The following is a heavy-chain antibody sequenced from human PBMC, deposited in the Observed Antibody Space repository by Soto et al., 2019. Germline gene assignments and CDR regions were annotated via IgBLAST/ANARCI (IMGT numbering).Heavy chain of an antibody. J-gene: IGHJ4*02. V-gene: IGHV4-61*08. D-gene: IGHD2-2*01. CDR1: GGSIRSGDNY. Sequence: SETLSLTCTVSGGSIRSGDNYWSWIRQPPGKGLEWIGYIYYSGTTNYNPSPKSRVTISLGTSRNQFSLNLKSVTAADTAVYYCVLYCSSTSCYGQWDYWGQGTLVTVSS. CDR3: VLYCSSTSCYGQWDY. CDR2: IYYSGTT.